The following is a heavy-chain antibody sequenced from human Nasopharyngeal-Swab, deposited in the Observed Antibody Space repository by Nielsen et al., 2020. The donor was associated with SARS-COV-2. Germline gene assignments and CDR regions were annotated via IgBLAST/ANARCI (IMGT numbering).Heavy chain of an antibody. CDR3: ARHFYSRSSRLLYLDY. Sequence: ASVKVSCKASGYNFAVYIMHWVRQAPGQGLEWMGWINAGNGDTKYSQKFQDRVTFTRDTSADTAYMELSSLRSEDTAVYFFARHFYSRSSRLLYLDYWGQGTLVTVSS. J-gene: IGHJ4*02. V-gene: IGHV1-3*01. CDR2: INAGNGDT. D-gene: IGHD6-6*01. CDR1: GYNFAVYI.